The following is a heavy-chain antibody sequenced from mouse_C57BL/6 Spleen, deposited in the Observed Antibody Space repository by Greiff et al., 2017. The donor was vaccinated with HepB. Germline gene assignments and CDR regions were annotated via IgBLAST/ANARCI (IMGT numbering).Heavy chain of an antibody. V-gene: IGHV1-50*01. D-gene: IGHD1-2*01. CDR1: GYTFTSYW. CDR2: IDPSDSYT. Sequence: QVQLKQPGAELVKPGASVKLSCKASGYTFTSYWMQWVKQRPGQGLEWIGEIDPSDSYTNYNQKFKGKATLTVDTSSSTAYMQLSSLTSEDSAVYYCARGYYGRVYWGQGTTLTVSS. CDR3: ARGYYGRVY. J-gene: IGHJ2*01.